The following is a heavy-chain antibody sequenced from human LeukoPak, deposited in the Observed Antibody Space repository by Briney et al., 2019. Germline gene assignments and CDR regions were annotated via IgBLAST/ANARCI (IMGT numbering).Heavy chain of an antibody. CDR3: ATAYCSSTSCYFGAFDI. J-gene: IGHJ3*02. CDR2: IIPIFGTA. Sequence: ASVKVSCKASGGTFSSYAISWVRQAPGQGLEWMGGIIPIFGTANYAQKFQGRVTITADESTNTAYMELSSLRSEDTAVYYCATAYCSSTSCYFGAFDIWGQGTMVTVSS. V-gene: IGHV1-69*13. CDR1: GGTFSSYA. D-gene: IGHD2-2*01.